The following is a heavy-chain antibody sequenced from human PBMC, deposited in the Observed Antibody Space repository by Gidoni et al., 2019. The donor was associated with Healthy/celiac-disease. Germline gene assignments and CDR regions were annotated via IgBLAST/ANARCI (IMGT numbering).Heavy chain of an antibody. CDR2: IRSGSSTI. CDR3: ARDSRSSEYDYVWGSYRNSPGYFDY. D-gene: IGHD3-16*02. CDR1: GFTFTTYS. V-gene: IGHV3-48*02. Sequence: EVQLVESGGGLVQPGGSLRLSCAASGFTFTTYSMHWVRPAPGKGLEWVSSIRSGSSTIYYADSVKGRFTISRDNAKNSLYLQMNSLRDEDTAVYYCARDSRSSEYDYVWGSYRNSPGYFDYWGQGTLVTVSS. J-gene: IGHJ4*02.